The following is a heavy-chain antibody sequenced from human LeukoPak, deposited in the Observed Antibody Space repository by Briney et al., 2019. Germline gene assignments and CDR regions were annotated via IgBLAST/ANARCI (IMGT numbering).Heavy chain of an antibody. Sequence: GGSLRLSCAASGFTFSSYGMHWVRQAPGKGLEWVAFIRYDGSNKYYADSVKGRFTISRDNSKNTLYLQMGSLRAEDMAVYYCARDGWCGGDCNNAFDIWGQGTMVTVSS. J-gene: IGHJ3*02. CDR3: ARDGWCGGDCNNAFDI. CDR2: IRYDGSNK. V-gene: IGHV3-30*02. D-gene: IGHD2-21*02. CDR1: GFTFSSYG.